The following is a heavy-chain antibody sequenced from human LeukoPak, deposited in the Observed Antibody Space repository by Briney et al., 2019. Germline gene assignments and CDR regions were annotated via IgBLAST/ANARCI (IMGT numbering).Heavy chain of an antibody. CDR1: GGSISSGDYY. V-gene: IGHV4-30-4*01. Sequence: SQPVSLTCTVSGGSISSGDYYWTWIRQPPGKGLEWIGYIYYSGSTYYSPSLKSRATISVDTSKNEFSLRLRSVTAADTAVYYCARGLGSSWYGDWGQGTLVSVSS. J-gene: IGHJ1*01. CDR2: IYYSGST. CDR3: ARGLGSSWYGD. D-gene: IGHD6-13*01.